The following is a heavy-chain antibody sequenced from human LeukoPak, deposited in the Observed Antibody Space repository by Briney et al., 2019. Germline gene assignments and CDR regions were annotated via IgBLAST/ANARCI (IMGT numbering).Heavy chain of an antibody. V-gene: IGHV4-61*01. CDR2: IYSSGST. J-gene: IGHJ6*03. D-gene: IGHD6-13*01. CDR1: GGSVSSGSYY. Sequence: SETLSLTCTVSGGSVSSGSYYCSWIRQPPGTGLEWIGYIYSSGSTNYNPSLKSRVTISVDTSKNQFSLKLSSVTAADTAVYYCARGSSWAYYYYYMDVWGKGTTVTVSS. CDR3: ARGSSWAYYYYYMDV.